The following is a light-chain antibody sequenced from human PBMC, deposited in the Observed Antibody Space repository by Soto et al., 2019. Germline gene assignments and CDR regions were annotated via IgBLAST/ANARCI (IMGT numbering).Light chain of an antibody. CDR1: QSIGEY. Sequence: DIQMTQSPSSLSASVGDRVSITCRASQSIGEYLIWYQQKPGKAPKFLIYAAPSLQRGGPSRFSGSGSGTDFTLTINSLQHEDFATYYCQQSYSIPPTFGPGTKVDIK. CDR2: AAP. V-gene: IGKV1-39*01. J-gene: IGKJ3*01. CDR3: QQSYSIPPT.